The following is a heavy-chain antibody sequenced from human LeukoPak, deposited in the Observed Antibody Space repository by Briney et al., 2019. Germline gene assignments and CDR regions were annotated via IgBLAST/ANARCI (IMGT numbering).Heavy chain of an antibody. D-gene: IGHD6-19*01. CDR1: GGSISSYY. CDR3: ATGWYWDGGY. Sequence: PSETLSLTCTVSGGSISSYYWSWIRQPPGKGLEWIGYTHYSESTNYNPSLKSRVTISVDTSKSQFSLKLSSVTAADTAVYYCATGWYWDGGYWGQGILVTVSS. CDR2: THYSEST. J-gene: IGHJ4*02. V-gene: IGHV4-59*01.